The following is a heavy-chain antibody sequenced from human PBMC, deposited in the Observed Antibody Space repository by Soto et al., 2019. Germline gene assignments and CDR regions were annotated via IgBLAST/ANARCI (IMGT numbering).Heavy chain of an antibody. CDR3: AREEEASTGSDY. D-gene: IGHD2-2*01. CDR1: GSTFTSYA. J-gene: IGHJ4*02. Sequence: SLKFSFKASGSTFTSYAMHWVRQAPGQMLEWMGWINAVNGNTKYSQKFQGRVTITRDTSASTAYMELSSLRSEDTAVYYCAREEEASTGSDYWGQGTMVTVSS. CDR2: INAVNGNT. V-gene: IGHV1-3*01.